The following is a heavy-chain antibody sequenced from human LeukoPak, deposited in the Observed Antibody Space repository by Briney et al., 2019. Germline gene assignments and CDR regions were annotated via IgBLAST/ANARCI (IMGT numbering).Heavy chain of an antibody. Sequence: SETLSLTCAVSGVSISSSNSYWGWIRQPPGKGLEWIGSIYYSGNTYYNASLKSRVTISVDTSKNQFSLKVTSVTAADTAVYYCARRREYSYVRPLDYWGQGTLVTVSS. D-gene: IGHD5-18*01. CDR1: GVSISSSNSY. CDR3: ARRREYSYVRPLDY. CDR2: IYYSGNT. V-gene: IGHV4-39*01. J-gene: IGHJ4*02.